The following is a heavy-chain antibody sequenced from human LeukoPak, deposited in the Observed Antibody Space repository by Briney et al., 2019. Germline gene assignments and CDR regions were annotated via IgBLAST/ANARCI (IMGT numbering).Heavy chain of an antibody. CDR3: ARGPLFWSGYYGAWYFDN. CDR2: INQSGST. V-gene: IGHV4-34*01. D-gene: IGHD3-3*01. J-gene: IGHJ4*02. CDR1: GGSFSSYY. Sequence: SETLSLTYAVYGGSFSSYYWIWIRHTPVKGLEWIGEINQSGSTNYNPSLKSRVTISVDTSKNQFSLNLTSVTAADTAVYYCARGPLFWSGYYGAWYFDNWGQGTLVTVSS.